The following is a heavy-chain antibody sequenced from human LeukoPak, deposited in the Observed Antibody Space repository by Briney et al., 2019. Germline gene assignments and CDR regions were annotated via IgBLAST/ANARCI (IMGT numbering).Heavy chain of an antibody. J-gene: IGHJ4*02. CDR3: ARHYYGSGSLLGY. CDR2: IYPGDSDT. V-gene: IGHV5-51*01. Sequence: PGESLQISCKGSGYIFTSYWIGWGRQLPGKGLEWMGIIYPGDSDTRYSPSFQGQVTISADKSISTAYLQWSSLKASDTAMYYCARHYYGSGSLLGYWGQGTLVTVSS. D-gene: IGHD3-10*01. CDR1: GYIFTSYW.